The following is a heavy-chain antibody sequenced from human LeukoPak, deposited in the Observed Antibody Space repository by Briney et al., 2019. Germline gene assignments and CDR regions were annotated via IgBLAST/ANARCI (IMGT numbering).Heavy chain of an antibody. CDR1: GYTFSSYA. D-gene: IGHD5-18*01. CDR3: AKGGYSYGPGDPHFDY. J-gene: IGHJ4*02. V-gene: IGHV3-23*01. CDR2: ISGSGGST. Sequence: GGSLRLSCAASGYTFSSYAMSWVRQAPGKGLEWVSAISGSGGSTYYADSVKGRFTISRDNSKNTLYLQMNSLRAEDTAVYYCAKGGYSYGPGDPHFDYWGQGTLVTVSS.